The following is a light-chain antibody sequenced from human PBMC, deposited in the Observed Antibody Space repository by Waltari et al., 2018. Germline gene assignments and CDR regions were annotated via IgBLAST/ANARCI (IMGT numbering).Light chain of an antibody. J-gene: IGKJ1*01. Sequence: DIQMTQSPSSVSASVGDRLIITCRASQGINNWLAWYQQKPGKAPKLLIYGASVLQTGVPSRFSGTGSGTDFTLTINNLQPEDFATYFCQQGNSFPPTFGQGTKVDVK. V-gene: IGKV1-12*01. CDR3: QQGNSFPPT. CDR1: QGINNW. CDR2: GAS.